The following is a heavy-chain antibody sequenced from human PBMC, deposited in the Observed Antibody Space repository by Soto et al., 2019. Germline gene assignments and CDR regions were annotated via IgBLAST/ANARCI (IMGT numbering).Heavy chain of an antibody. CDR2: IWYDGSNK. V-gene: IGHV3-33*01. J-gene: IGHJ6*02. CDR3: ARDLFEVRGVDYGMDV. D-gene: IGHD3-10*01. Sequence: QVQLVESGGGVVQPGRSLRLSCAASGFTFSSYGMHWVRQAPGKGLEWVAVIWYDGSNKYYADSVKGRFTISRDNSKNTLYLQMNSLRAEDTAVYYCARDLFEVRGVDYGMDVWGQGNTVTVSS. CDR1: GFTFSSYG.